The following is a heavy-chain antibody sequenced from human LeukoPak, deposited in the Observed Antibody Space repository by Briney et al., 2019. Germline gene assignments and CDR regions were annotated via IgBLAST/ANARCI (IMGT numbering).Heavy chain of an antibody. CDR1: GYTFTSYA. J-gene: IGHJ6*03. V-gene: IGHV7-4-1*02. CDR3: AREYRTTIFGVVPTSYYYYMDV. Sequence: ASVKVSCKASGYTFTSYAMNWVRQAPGQGLEWMGWINTNTGNPTYDQGFTGRFVFSLDTSVSTAYLQISSLKAEDTAVYYCAREYRTTIFGVVPTSYYYYMDVWGKGTTVTVSS. D-gene: IGHD3-3*01. CDR2: INTNTGNP.